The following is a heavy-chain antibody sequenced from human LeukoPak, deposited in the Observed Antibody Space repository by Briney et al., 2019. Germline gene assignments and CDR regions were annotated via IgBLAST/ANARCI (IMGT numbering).Heavy chain of an antibody. V-gene: IGHV3-48*01. CDR1: GFTFSNYS. Sequence: GGSLRLSCEASGFTFSNYSMNWVRQAPGKGLEWVSYIRSSSTTIYYADSVKGRFTISRDNAKNSLYLQMNSLRAEDTAVYYCARDTTGDLYYFDYWGQGTLVTVSS. CDR2: IRSSSTTI. CDR3: ARDTTGDLYYFDY. J-gene: IGHJ4*02. D-gene: IGHD7-27*01.